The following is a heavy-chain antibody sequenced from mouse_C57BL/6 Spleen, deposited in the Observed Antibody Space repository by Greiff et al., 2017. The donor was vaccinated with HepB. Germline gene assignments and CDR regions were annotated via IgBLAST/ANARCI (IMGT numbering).Heavy chain of an antibody. D-gene: IGHD1-1*01. V-gene: IGHV1-69*01. CDR1: GYTFTSYW. CDR2: IDPSDSYT. CDR3: ALITTVVANAMDY. J-gene: IGHJ4*01. Sequence: QVQLQQPGAELVMPGASVMLSCKASGYTFTSYWMHWVKQRPGQGLEWIGEIDPSDSYTNYNQKFKGKSTLTVDKSSSTAYMQLSSLTSEDSAVYYCALITTVVANAMDYWGQGTSVTVSS.